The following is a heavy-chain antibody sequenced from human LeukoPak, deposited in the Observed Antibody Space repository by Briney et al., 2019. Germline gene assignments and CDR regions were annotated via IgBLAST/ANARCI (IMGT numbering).Heavy chain of an antibody. CDR2: ISGSGGST. D-gene: IGHD2-2*01. J-gene: IGHJ4*02. Sequence: GGSLRLSCAASGFTFSSTSMSWVRQAPGKGLEWVAAISGSGGSTYYADSVKGRFTISRGNSKNTLYLQMNSLRAEDTAVYYCAKGAPQLVLPLDYWGQGTLVTVSS. CDR3: AKGAPQLVLPLDY. V-gene: IGHV3-23*01. CDR1: GFTFSSTS.